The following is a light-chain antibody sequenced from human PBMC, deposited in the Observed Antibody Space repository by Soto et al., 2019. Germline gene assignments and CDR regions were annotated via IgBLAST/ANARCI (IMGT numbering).Light chain of an antibody. V-gene: IGKV3-15*01. CDR3: QQYNDWPPWT. CDR1: QSVSIN. CDR2: GAS. J-gene: IGKJ1*01. Sequence: ESVLTQSPGTLSLSPGERATLSCMASQSVSINLAWYQQKPGQPPRLLIYGASTRATGIPARFSGSGSGTEFTLTISSLQSEDFAVYHCQQYNDWPPWTFGQGTKVDIK.